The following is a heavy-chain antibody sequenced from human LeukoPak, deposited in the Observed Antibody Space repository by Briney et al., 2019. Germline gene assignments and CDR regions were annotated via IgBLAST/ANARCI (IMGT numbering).Heavy chain of an antibody. J-gene: IGHJ6*02. CDR3: ARGPVRDDGLTGISYYFGLDV. CDR1: GGSFTDYY. Sequence: SETLSLTCAVYGGSFTDYYWSWIRHLPGKGLEWIGGIHHRAGANYNPSLWGRVTISADTSKNQFSLHLTSVTAADTATFYCARGPVRDDGLTGISYYFGLDVWGHGTTVTVFS. D-gene: IGHD2-21*02. V-gene: IGHV4-34*01. CDR2: IHHRAGA.